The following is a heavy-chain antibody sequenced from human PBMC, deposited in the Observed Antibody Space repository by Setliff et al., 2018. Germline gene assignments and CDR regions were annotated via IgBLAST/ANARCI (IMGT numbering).Heavy chain of an antibody. V-gene: IGHV1-18*04. CDR1: GYTFTGSH. J-gene: IGHJ4*02. D-gene: IGHD2-2*01. CDR3: SRLVRYCTSTSCQGASGAEF. CDR2: ISAYTGNT. Sequence: ASVKVSCKASGYTFTGSHIHWVRQAPGQGLEWMGWISAYTGNTKYAQKLQGRVTMTTDTSTSTAYLELRSLTSDDTAVYYCSRLVRYCTSTSCQGASGAEFWGQGTLVTVSS.